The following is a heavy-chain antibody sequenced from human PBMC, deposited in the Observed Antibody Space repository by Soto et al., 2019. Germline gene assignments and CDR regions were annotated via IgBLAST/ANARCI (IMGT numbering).Heavy chain of an antibody. D-gene: IGHD5-18*01. J-gene: IGHJ4*02. V-gene: IGHV4-31*03. CDR2: IYYSGST. Sequence: SETLSLTCTVSGGSISSGGYYWSWIRQHPGKGLEWIGYIYYSGSTYYNPSLKSRVTISVDTSKNQFSLKLSSVTAADTAVYYCARGVDTAMVTGSYFDYWGQGTLVTVSS. CDR3: ARGVDTAMVTGSYFDY. CDR1: GGSISSGGYY.